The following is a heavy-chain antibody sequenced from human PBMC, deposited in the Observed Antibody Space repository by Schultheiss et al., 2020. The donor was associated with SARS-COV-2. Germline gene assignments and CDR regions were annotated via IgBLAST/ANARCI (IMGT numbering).Heavy chain of an antibody. V-gene: IGHV3-48*04. CDR1: GFTFSGSA. D-gene: IGHD6-19*01. J-gene: IGHJ4*02. CDR2: ISSSGSTI. Sequence: GGSLRLSCAASGFTFSGSAMHWVRQASGKGLEWVSYISSSGSTIYYADSVKGRFTISRDNAKNSLYLQMNSLRAEDTAVYYCAISGSGWCDDYWGQGTLVTVSS. CDR3: AISGSGWCDDY.